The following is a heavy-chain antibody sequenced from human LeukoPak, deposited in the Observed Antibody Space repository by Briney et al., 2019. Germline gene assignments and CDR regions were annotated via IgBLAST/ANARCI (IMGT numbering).Heavy chain of an antibody. J-gene: IGHJ4*02. V-gene: IGHV3-21*01. CDR2: ISSSSTYI. CDR1: GFIFSSYS. D-gene: IGHD3-10*01. CDR3: VKVAKYYYGSETYYFFEH. Sequence: GGSLRLSCAASGFIFSSYSMNWVRQAPGKGLEWVSSISSSSTYIYYADSVKGRFTISRDNAKNSLDLQMNSLRVEDTGIYYCVKVAKYYYGSETYYFFEHWGQGTPVTASS.